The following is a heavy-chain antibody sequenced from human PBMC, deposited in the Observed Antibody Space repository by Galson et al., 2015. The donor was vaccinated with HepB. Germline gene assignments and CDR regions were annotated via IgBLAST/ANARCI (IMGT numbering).Heavy chain of an antibody. Sequence: SETLSLTCTVSGGSIDSYYWSWLRQPAGKGLEWIGRIYPSGSTNYNPSLKSRVSLSADTAKNHFSLTLTSMTAADTAVYYCARDSGRGIRNFDYWGQGTLVTVSS. CDR3: ARDSGRGIRNFDY. D-gene: IGHD1-1*01. J-gene: IGHJ4*02. CDR2: IYPSGST. V-gene: IGHV4-4*07. CDR1: GGSIDSYY.